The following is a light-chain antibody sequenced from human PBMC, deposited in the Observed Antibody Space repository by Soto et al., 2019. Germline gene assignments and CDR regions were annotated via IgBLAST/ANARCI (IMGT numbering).Light chain of an antibody. J-gene: IGLJ2*01. V-gene: IGLV2-8*01. CDR2: EVN. Sequence: QSALTQPPSASGSPGQSVTISCTGTSSDVGGSNYVSWYQQYPGKAPKLMIYEVNKRPSGVPDRFSGSKSGNTASLTVSGLQAEDEADYYCSSYACNTYFVRFGGGTKLTVL. CDR1: SSDVGGSNY. CDR3: SSYACNTYFVR.